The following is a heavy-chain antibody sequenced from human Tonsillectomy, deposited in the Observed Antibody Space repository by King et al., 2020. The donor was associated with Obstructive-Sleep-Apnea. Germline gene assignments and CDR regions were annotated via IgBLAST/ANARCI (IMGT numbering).Heavy chain of an antibody. J-gene: IGHJ4*02. CDR2: IGSTDSTI. CDR1: GFTFSDYY. CDR3: ARDLGYGSHIVDY. D-gene: IGHD3-10*01. Sequence: VQLVESGGGLVKPGGYLRLSCAASGFTFSDYYMNWIRQAPGKGLEWVSYIGSTDSTIYYADSVQGRFTISRDNAKNSLYLQMNSLRGEDTAVYYCARDLGYGSHIVDYWGQGTLVTVSS. V-gene: IGHV3-11*01.